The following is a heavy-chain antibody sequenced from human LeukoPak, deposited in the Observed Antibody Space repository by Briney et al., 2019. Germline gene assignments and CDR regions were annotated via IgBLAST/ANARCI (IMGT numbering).Heavy chain of an antibody. Sequence: ASVKVSCKASGYTFTSYGISWVRQAPGQGLEWMGWISAYNGNTNYAQKLQGRVTMATDTSTSTAYMELRSLRSDDTAVYYCARDGDHYYGSGSYGGVDYWVQGTLVTVSS. CDR3: ARDGDHYYGSGSYGGVDY. V-gene: IGHV1-18*01. CDR2: ISAYNGNT. CDR1: GYTFTSYG. J-gene: IGHJ4*02. D-gene: IGHD3-10*01.